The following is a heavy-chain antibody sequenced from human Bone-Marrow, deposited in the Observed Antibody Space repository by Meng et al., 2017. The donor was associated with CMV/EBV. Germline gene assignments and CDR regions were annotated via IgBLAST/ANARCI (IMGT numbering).Heavy chain of an antibody. CDR3: ARGGVGLVATFPN. J-gene: IGHJ4*02. CDR1: GYTFTGYY. CDR2: INPNLGST. V-gene: IGHV1-2*02. D-gene: IGHD5-12*01. Sequence: ASVKVSCKASGYTFTGYYLHWVRQAPGQGLEWMGWINPNLGSTKYAQMFQGRVTLTRDASISTAYMQLTSLTSDDTAVYYCARGGVGLVATFPNWGQGTLVTGSS.